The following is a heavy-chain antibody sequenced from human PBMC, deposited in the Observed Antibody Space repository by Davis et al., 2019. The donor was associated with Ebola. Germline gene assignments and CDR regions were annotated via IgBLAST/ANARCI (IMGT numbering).Heavy chain of an antibody. CDR2: IWYDGSNK. J-gene: IGHJ4*02. Sequence: GESLKISCAASGFTFSSYGMHWVRQAPGKGLEWVAVIWYDGSNKYYADSVKGRFTISRDNSKNTLYLQMNSLRAEDTAVYYCTRCLVAAAGTVDYWGQGTLVTVSS. V-gene: IGHV3-33*08. CDR1: GFTFSSYG. CDR3: TRCLVAAAGTVDY. D-gene: IGHD6-13*01.